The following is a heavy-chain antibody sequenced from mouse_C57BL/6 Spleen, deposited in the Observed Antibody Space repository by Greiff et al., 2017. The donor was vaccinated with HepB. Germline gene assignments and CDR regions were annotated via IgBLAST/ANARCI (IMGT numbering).Heavy chain of an antibody. V-gene: IGHV1-43*01. CDR3: ARDYGSSYWYFDV. J-gene: IGHJ1*03. D-gene: IGHD1-1*01. CDR1: GYSFTGYY. CDR2: INPSTGGT. Sequence: VQLKQSGPELVKPGASVKISCKASGYSFTGYYMHWVKQSSEKSLEWIGEINPSTGGTSYNQKFKGKATLTVDKSSSTAYMQLKSLTSEDSAVYYCARDYGSSYWYFDVWGTGTTVTVSS.